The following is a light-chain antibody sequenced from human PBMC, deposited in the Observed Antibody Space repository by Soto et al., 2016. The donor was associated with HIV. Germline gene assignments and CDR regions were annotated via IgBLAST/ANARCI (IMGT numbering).Light chain of an antibody. V-gene: IGKV1-5*03. CDR3: QQYSVFPIT. J-gene: IGKJ5*01. CDR2: QAS. CDR1: QTFSHW. Sequence: DIQMTQSPSTLSASVGDRVTIICRASQTFSHWLAWYQQKPGKAPKLLIYQASSLEVGVPSRFSGSGSGTDFTLTLSSVQPDDFATYYCQQYSVFPITFGQGTRLEIK.